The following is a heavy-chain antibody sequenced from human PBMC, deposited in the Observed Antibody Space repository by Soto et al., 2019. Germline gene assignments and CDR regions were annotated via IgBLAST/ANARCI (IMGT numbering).Heavy chain of an antibody. CDR1: GGSISSGGYY. Sequence: TLSLTCTVSGGSISSGGYYWSWIRQHPGKGLEWIGYIYYSGSTYYNPSLKSRVTISVDTSKNQFSLKLSSVTAADTAVYYCARVSLGNDSQQLVPFYFDYWGQGTLVTVSS. CDR3: ARVSLGNDSQQLVPFYFDY. D-gene: IGHD6-13*01. CDR2: IYYSGST. V-gene: IGHV4-31*03. J-gene: IGHJ4*02.